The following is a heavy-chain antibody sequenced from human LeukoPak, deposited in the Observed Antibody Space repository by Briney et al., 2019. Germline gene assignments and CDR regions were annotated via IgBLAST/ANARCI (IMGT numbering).Heavy chain of an antibody. J-gene: IGHJ4*02. Sequence: GASVKASCKASGYTFTGYYMHWVRQAPGQGLEWMGWINSNSGGTNYAQKFQGRVTMTRDTSISTAYMELSRLRSDDMAVYYCARSPHILTGENFDYWGQGTLVTVSS. CDR2: INSNSGGT. D-gene: IGHD3-9*01. CDR1: GYTFTGYY. V-gene: IGHV1-2*02. CDR3: ARSPHILTGENFDY.